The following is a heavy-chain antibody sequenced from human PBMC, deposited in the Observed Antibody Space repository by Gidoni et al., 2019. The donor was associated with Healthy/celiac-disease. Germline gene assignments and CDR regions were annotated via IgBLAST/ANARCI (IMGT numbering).Heavy chain of an antibody. Sequence: EVQLVESGGGLVQPGGSLRLSCAASGFTFSSYSMNWVRQAPGKGLEWVSYISSSSSTIYYADSVKGRFTISRDNAKNSLYLQMNSLRDEDTAVYYCARDLYYYDSSGYYYVLYFDYWGQGTLVTVSS. V-gene: IGHV3-48*02. D-gene: IGHD3-22*01. J-gene: IGHJ4*02. CDR1: GFTFSSYS. CDR3: ARDLYYYDSSGYYYVLYFDY. CDR2: ISSSSSTI.